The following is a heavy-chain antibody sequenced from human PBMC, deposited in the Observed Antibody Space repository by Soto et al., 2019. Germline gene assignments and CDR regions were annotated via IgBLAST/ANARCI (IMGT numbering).Heavy chain of an antibody. Sequence: QVQLVESGGGVVQPGRSLRLSCAASGFTFSTYGMHWVRQAPGKGLEWVAVISYDGVNKYYADSVKGRFTISRDNSKNTRYLEMNSLRAEATALYYCAKSVYNWNDGFFDYWGQGTLVTVSS. CDR2: ISYDGVNK. CDR1: GFTFSTYG. CDR3: AKSVYNWNDGFFDY. D-gene: IGHD1-1*01. V-gene: IGHV3-30*18. J-gene: IGHJ4*02.